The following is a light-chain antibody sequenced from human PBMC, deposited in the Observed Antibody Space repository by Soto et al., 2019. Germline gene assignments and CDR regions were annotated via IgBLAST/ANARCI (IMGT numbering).Light chain of an antibody. V-gene: IGKV1-6*01. CDR1: QGISNE. CDR2: GAS. J-gene: IGKJ1*01. CDR3: LQDYNYPWT. Sequence: IQMTQSPSSLSASVGDRVTITCRASQGISNELGWYQQRPGKAPKVLIYGASNLQSGVPSRFSGSASGTDFTLTISSLPPEDFATYYCLQDYNYPWTFGQGTKVEMK.